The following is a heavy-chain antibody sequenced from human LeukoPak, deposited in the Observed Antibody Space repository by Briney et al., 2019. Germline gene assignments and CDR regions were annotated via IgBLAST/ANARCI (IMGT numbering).Heavy chain of an antibody. CDR2: IRYDGSNK. Sequence: GGSLRLSCAASGFTFSSYGMHWVRQAPGKGLEWVAFIRYDGSNKYYADSVKGRFTISRDNSKNTLYLQMNSLRAEDTAVYYCAKDLIAAAGISENNWFDPWGQGTLVTVSS. D-gene: IGHD6-13*01. CDR1: GFTFSSYG. J-gene: IGHJ5*02. V-gene: IGHV3-30*02. CDR3: AKDLIAAAGISENNWFDP.